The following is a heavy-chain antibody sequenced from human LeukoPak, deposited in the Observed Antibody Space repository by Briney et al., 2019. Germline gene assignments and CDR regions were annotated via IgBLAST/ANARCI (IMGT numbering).Heavy chain of an antibody. CDR1: GYTLTELS. CDR2: FDPEDGET. D-gene: IGHD3-22*01. V-gene: IGHV1-24*01. CDR3: ATVTYYYDSSGFAFDI. J-gene: IGHJ3*02. Sequence: ASVKVSCKVSGYTLTELSMHWVRQAPGKGHEWMGGFDPEDGETIYAQKFQGRVTMTEDTSTDTAYMELSSLRSEDTAVYYCATVTYYYDSSGFAFDIWGQGTMVTVSS.